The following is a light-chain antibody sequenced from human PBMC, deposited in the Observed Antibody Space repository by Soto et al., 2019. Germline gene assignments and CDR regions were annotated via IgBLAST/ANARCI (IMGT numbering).Light chain of an antibody. Sequence: EIVMTQSPATLSVSPGDLATLSCRASQSVGSNLAWYQQTPGQAPRLLLYGVSNRATGIPDRFNASGSGTDFTLTITKLETEDFAVYYCQQYGSSPTFGQGTRLEIK. J-gene: IGKJ5*01. V-gene: IGKV3-20*01. CDR2: GVS. CDR1: QSVGSN. CDR3: QQYGSSPT.